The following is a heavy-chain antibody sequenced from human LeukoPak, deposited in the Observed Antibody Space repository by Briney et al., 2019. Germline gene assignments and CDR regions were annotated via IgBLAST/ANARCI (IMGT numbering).Heavy chain of an antibody. D-gene: IGHD3-22*01. Sequence: GGSLRFSCAASGFTFSSYAMSWVRQAPGKGLEGVSAISGSGGSTYYADSVKGRFTIARDNSKNTLYLQMNSLRAEDTAVYYCAKDELGYYDSSGYLPNAFDIWGQGTMVTVSS. J-gene: IGHJ3*02. CDR3: AKDELGYYDSSGYLPNAFDI. CDR2: ISGSGGST. V-gene: IGHV3-23*01. CDR1: GFTFSSYA.